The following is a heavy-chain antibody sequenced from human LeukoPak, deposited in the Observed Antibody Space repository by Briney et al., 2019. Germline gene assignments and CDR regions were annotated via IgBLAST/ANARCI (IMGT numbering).Heavy chain of an antibody. CDR1: GSTFSSYS. J-gene: IGHJ4*02. CDR3: ARDARVDYYGSGSHDY. D-gene: IGHD3-10*01. V-gene: IGHV3-21*01. Sequence: PGGSLRLSCTASGSTFSSYSMNWVRQAPGKGLECVSTSSSSSSYMYYADSVKGRFTISRDNAKNSLYLQMNSLRAEDTAVYYCARDARVDYYGSGSHDYWGQGTLVTVSS. CDR2: SSSSSSYM.